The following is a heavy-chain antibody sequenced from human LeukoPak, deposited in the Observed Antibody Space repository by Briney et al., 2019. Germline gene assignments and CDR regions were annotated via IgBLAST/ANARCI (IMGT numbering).Heavy chain of an antibody. Sequence: SETLSLTCTVSGYSISSGYFWGWIRQPPGKGLEWIGTIYHSGSTNYNPSLKSRVTISVDTSKNQFSLKLSSVTAADTAVYYCAKDRRPNSYSSSWLDYWGQGTLITVSS. CDR2: IYHSGST. CDR3: AKDRRPNSYSSSWLDY. V-gene: IGHV4-38-2*02. D-gene: IGHD6-13*01. J-gene: IGHJ4*02. CDR1: GYSISSGYF.